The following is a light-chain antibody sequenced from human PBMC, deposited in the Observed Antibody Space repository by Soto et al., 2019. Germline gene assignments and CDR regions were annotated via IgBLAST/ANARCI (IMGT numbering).Light chain of an antibody. Sequence: EIVLTQSPGTLSVSPGERATLSCRASQTISSNYLAWYQQKPGQAPSLLIYGTSSRATGIPDRFSGSGSGTDFTLTISSLQPDDFETYYCQQYNGYSWAFGQGTKVEIK. CDR2: GTS. CDR3: QQYNGYSWA. V-gene: IGKV3-20*01. CDR1: QTISSNY. J-gene: IGKJ1*01.